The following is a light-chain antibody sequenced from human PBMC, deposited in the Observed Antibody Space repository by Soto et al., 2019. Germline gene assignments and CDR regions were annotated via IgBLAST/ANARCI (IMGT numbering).Light chain of an antibody. CDR2: GNS. CDR3: QSYDSSLSGCV. V-gene: IGLV1-40*01. CDR1: SSNIGAGYD. J-gene: IGLJ1*01. Sequence: HSVLTQPPSVSGAPGQRVTISCTGSSSNIGAGYDVHWYQQHPGTVPKLLIYGNSNRPSGVPDRISGSKSGTSASLAITGLQAEDEADYYCQSYDSSLSGCVFGTGTKLTVL.